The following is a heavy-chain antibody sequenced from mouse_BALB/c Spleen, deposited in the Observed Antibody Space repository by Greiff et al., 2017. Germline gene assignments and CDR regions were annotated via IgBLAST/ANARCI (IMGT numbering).Heavy chain of an antibody. CDR1: GFTFSSFG. Sequence: DVMLVESGGGLVQPGGSRKLSCAASGFTFSSFGMHWVRQAPEKGLEWVAYISSGSSTIYYADTVKGRFTISRDNPKNTLFLQMTSLRSEDTAMYYCARWGYGTYFDYWGQGTTLTVSS. D-gene: IGHD2-10*02. CDR3: ARWGYGTYFDY. V-gene: IGHV5-17*02. J-gene: IGHJ2*01. CDR2: ISSGSSTI.